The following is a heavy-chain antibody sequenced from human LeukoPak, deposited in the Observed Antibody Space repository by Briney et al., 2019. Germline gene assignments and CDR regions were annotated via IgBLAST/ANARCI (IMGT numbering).Heavy chain of an antibody. CDR3: ARTIRLHWYFDL. V-gene: IGHV4-59*08. Sequence: PSETLSLTCTVSGGSISSYYWSWIRQPPGKGLEWIGYIYYSGSTNYNPSLKSRVTISVDTSKNQFSLKLSSVTAADTAVYYCARTIRLHWYFDLWGRGTLVTVSS. CDR2: IYYSGST. J-gene: IGHJ2*01. D-gene: IGHD3-9*01. CDR1: GGSISSYY.